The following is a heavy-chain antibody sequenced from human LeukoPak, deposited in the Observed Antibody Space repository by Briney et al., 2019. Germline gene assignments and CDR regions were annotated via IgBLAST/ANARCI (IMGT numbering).Heavy chain of an antibody. D-gene: IGHD4-17*01. V-gene: IGHV4-38-2*02. CDR1: GYSISSGYY. CDR3: ARDYNRNDFYGDYRYLQH. CDR2: IYHSGST. Sequence: PSETLSLTCTVSGYSISSGYYWGWIRQSPGKGLEWIGSIYHSGSTYYNPSLKSRVTISVDTSKNQFSLKLSPVTAADAAVYYCARDYNRNDFYGDYRYLQHWGQGTLVTVSS. J-gene: IGHJ1*01.